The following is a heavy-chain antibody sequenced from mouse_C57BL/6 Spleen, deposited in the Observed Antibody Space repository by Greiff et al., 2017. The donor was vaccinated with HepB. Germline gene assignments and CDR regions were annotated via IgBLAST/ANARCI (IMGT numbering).Heavy chain of an antibody. V-gene: IGHV1-81*01. D-gene: IGHD2-4*01. J-gene: IGHJ4*01. Sequence: QLQQSGAELARPGASVKLSCKASGYTFTSYGISWVKQRTGQGLEWIGEIYPRSGNTYYNEKFKGKATLTADKSSSTAYMELRSLTSEDSAVYFCARRNDYEDYAMDYWGQGTSVTVSS. CDR2: IYPRSGNT. CDR3: ARRNDYEDYAMDY. CDR1: GYTFTSYG.